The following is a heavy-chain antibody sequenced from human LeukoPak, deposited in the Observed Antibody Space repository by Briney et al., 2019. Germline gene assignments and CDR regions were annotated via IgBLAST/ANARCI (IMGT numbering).Heavy chain of an antibody. CDR2: IKEDGTET. D-gene: IGHD5-24*01. Sequence: GGSLRLSCAASGFTFSSYAMHWVRQAPGKGLEWVANIKEDGTETYYVDSVKGRFTISRDNAKNSLYLQMNSLRVEDTAVYYCAKEGRSLQTYWGQGTLVTVSS. V-gene: IGHV3-7*03. CDR1: GFTFSSYA. J-gene: IGHJ4*02. CDR3: AKEGRSLQTY.